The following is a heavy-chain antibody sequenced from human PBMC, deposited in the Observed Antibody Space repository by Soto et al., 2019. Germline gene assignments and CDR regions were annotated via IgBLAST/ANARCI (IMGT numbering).Heavy chain of an antibody. Sequence: QVQLQESGPGLVKPSQTLSLTCTVSGGSISSGDYYWSWIRQPPGKGLEWIGYIYCSGSTYYNPSLKSRVTISVDASKNQFSLKLSSVTAADTAVYYCARGDFLAALHGMGVWGQGTTVTVSS. CDR1: GGSISSGDYY. D-gene: IGHD6-6*01. V-gene: IGHV4-30-4*01. CDR3: ARGDFLAALHGMGV. J-gene: IGHJ6*02. CDR2: IYCSGST.